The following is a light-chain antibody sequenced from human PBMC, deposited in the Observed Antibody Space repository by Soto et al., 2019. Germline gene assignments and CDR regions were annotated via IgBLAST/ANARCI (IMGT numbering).Light chain of an antibody. CDR1: QSLLDSNGYNF. J-gene: IGKJ1*01. Sequence: DIVVTQSPLSLPVTPGEPASISCRSSQSLLDSNGYNFLEWYLQKPGQSPQLLIYLGSNRASGVPDRFSGSGSGTDFTLKISRVEAEDVGVYYCMQDLQTPWTFGQGTKVDIK. CDR3: MQDLQTPWT. V-gene: IGKV2-28*01. CDR2: LGS.